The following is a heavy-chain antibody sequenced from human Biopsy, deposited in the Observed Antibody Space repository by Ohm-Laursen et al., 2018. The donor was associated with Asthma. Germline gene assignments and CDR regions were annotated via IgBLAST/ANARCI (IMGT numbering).Heavy chain of an antibody. Sequence: SETLSLTCTVSGDSISTSTYYWGWIRQPPGKSLEWIAYFYCGRSTYYKPSLKSRVTVSVDTSKNHFSLELTSLTAADSAIYFCATRGPDRDGDGFPIWGQGTMVTVSS. D-gene: IGHD1-26*01. J-gene: IGHJ3*02. V-gene: IGHV4-39*02. CDR3: ATRGPDRDGDGFPI. CDR2: FYCGRST. CDR1: GDSISTSTYY.